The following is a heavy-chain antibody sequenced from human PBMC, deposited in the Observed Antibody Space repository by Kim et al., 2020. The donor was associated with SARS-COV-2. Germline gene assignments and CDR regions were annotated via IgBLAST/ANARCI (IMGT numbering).Heavy chain of an antibody. D-gene: IGHD6-19*01. CDR2: IRSKANSYVT. Sequence: GGSLRLSCASSGFTFSGSAMHWVRQASGKGLEWVGRIRSKANSYVTDYAASVKGRFTISRDDSKNAAYLQMNSLKIEDTAVYYCTRRDTSEHYFDLWVRGTLVTVSS. CDR3: TRRDTSEHYFDL. CDR1: GFTFSGSA. V-gene: IGHV3-73*01. J-gene: IGHJ2*01.